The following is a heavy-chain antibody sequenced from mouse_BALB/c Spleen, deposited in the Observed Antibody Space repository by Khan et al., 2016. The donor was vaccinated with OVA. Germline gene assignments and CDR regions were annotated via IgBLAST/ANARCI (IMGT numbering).Heavy chain of an antibody. V-gene: IGHV1S135*01. D-gene: IGHD2-13*01. Sequence: VQLKQSGPEVMKPGASVKISCKASGYSFTSYYIHWVMQSHGKSLEWIGYIDPFSGTTTYNQKFKGKATLTVDKSSSTAYIHLRNLTFEDSAVYYCTRHGDVAWFSYWGQGTLVTVSA. CDR3: TRHGDVAWFSY. J-gene: IGHJ3*01. CDR2: IDPFSGTT. CDR1: GYSFTSYY.